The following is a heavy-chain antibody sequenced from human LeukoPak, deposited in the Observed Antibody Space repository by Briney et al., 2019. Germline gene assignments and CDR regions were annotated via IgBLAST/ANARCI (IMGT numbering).Heavy chain of an antibody. V-gene: IGHV3-23*01. D-gene: IGHD1-26*01. CDR2: VSGRGGTT. CDR3: ARDRRGATVSDY. CDR1: GVTFSSHA. J-gene: IGHJ4*02. Sequence: GSLRLSCAASGVTFSSHAMSWVRQAPGKGPEWVSGVSGRGGTTYYADSVKGRFTISRDNSKNTLYLQMNSLRAEDTAVYYCARDRRGATVSDYWGQGTLVTVSS.